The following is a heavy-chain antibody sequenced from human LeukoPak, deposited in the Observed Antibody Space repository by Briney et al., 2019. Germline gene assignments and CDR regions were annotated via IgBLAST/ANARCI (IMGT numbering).Heavy chain of an antibody. Sequence: PGGSLRLSCAASRFTFSSYAMSWVRQAPGKGLEWVSAISGSGGSTYYADSVKGRFTISRDNSKNTLYLQMNSLRAEDTAVYYCAKALQGGNFGILDYWGQGTLVTVSS. D-gene: IGHD2-21*02. CDR3: AKALQGGNFGILDY. J-gene: IGHJ4*02. CDR1: RFTFSSYA. CDR2: ISGSGGST. V-gene: IGHV3-23*01.